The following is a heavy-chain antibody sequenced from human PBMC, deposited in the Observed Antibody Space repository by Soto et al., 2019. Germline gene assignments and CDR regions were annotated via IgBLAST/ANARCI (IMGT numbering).Heavy chain of an antibody. D-gene: IGHD4-17*01. CDR2: IYYSGST. CDR1: GGSISSYY. CDR3: ARFLTVTTNYYYYGMDV. V-gene: IGHV4-59*01. Sequence: PSETLSLTCTVSGGSISSYYWSWIRQPPGKGLEWIGYIYYSGSTNYNPSLKSRVTISVDTSKNQFSLKLSSVTAADTAVYYCARFLTVTTNYYYYGMDVWGQGTTVTVSS. J-gene: IGHJ6*02.